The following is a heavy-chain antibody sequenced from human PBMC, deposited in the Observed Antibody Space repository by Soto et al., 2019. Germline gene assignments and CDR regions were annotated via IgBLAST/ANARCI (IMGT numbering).Heavy chain of an antibody. J-gene: IGHJ5*02. D-gene: IGHD3-10*02. V-gene: IGHV3-11*01. Sequence: GGSLRLSCAASGFTFSDYYMTWIREAPGKGLEWVSYISSTSGTISYADSVKGRFTLSRDNAKNSLYLQMISLRAEDTAVYYCARAMSRSKTAFDLWGQGALVTVSS. CDR1: GFTFSDYY. CDR3: ARAMSRSKTAFDL. CDR2: ISSTSGTI.